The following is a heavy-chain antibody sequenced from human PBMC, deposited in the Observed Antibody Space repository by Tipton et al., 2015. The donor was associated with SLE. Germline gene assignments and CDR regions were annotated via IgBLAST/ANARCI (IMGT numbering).Heavy chain of an antibody. CDR2: ISDDGNRR. V-gene: IGHV3-30*04. CDR1: GLTFKNYA. CDR3: ARDLIPAAGGYGMDV. Sequence: QVQLVQSGGGLVQPGGSLRLSCAASGLTFKNYALHWVRQAPGKGLEWVAVISDDGNRRYYADSVKGRFTISRDNSKNTLYLQMNSLRAEDTAVYYCARDLIPAAGGYGMDVWGQGTTVTVSS. D-gene: IGHD6-13*01. J-gene: IGHJ6*02.